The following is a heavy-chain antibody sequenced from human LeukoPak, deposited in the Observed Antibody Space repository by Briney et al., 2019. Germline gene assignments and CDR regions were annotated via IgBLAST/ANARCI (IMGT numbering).Heavy chain of an antibody. D-gene: IGHD4/OR15-4a*01. Sequence: ASVKVSCKASGYTFTGYYMHWVRQAPGQGLEWMGWINPNSGGTNYAQKFQGRVTMTRDTSISTAYMELSRLRSDDTAVYYCARAHRLLTPYYFDYWGRGTLVTVSS. CDR3: ARAHRLLTPYYFDY. CDR2: INPNSGGT. J-gene: IGHJ4*02. CDR1: GYTFTGYY. V-gene: IGHV1-2*02.